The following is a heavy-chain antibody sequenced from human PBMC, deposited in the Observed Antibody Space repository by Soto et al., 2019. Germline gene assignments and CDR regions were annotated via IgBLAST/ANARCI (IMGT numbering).Heavy chain of an antibody. J-gene: IGHJ6*02. CDR3: AREPRTWIQLWSPSPGMDV. V-gene: IGHV3-30-3*01. Sequence: GGSLILSCAASGFTFSSYAMHWVRQAPGKGLEWVAVISYDGSNKYYADSVKGRFTISRDNSKNTLYLQMNSLRAEDTAVYYCAREPRTWIQLWSPSPGMDVWGQGTTVTVSS. CDR2: ISYDGSNK. CDR1: GFTFSSYA. D-gene: IGHD5-18*01.